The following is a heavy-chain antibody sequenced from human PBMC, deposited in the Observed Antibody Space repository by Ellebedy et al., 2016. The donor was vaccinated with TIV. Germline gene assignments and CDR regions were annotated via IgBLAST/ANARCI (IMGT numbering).Heavy chain of an antibody. CDR2: INPSGGST. V-gene: IGHV1-46*01. D-gene: IGHD3-22*01. CDR3: ARPAYYYDSSGFWFNP. J-gene: IGHJ5*02. CDR1: GYTFTSYY. Sequence: ASVKVSXKASGYTFTSYYMHWVRQAHGQGLEWMGIINPSGGSTSYAQKFQGRVTMTRDTSTSTVYMELSSLRSEDTAVYYCARPAYYYDSSGFWFNPWGQGTLVTVSS.